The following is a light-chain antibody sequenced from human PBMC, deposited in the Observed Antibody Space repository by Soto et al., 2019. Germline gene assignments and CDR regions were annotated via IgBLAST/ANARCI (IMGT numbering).Light chain of an antibody. J-gene: IGKJ5*01. CDR2: DTS. CDR3: QQSYSTLIT. CDR1: PSVRSY. V-gene: IGKV3-11*01. Sequence: EIVLTQSPATLSLSPGERATLSCRASPSVRSYLAWYPPKPAHAPSLLIYDTSNRATGIPDRFSGSGSGTDFNLSISRLETEDVATYECQQSYSTLITFGQGTRLETK.